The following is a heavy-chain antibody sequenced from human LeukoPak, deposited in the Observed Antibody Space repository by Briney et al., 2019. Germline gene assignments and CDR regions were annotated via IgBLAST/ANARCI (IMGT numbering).Heavy chain of an antibody. CDR3: ARSDGYGLVGI. CDR2: IYDSGSI. CDR1: VGSISSGRNY. D-gene: IGHD3-10*01. Sequence: PSETLSLTCTVSVGSISSGRNYWSWIRQPPGKGLEWIGYIYDSGSINYSPSLKSRVTISVDTSKNQFSLNLSSVTAADTAVYYCARSDGYGLVGIWGQGTMVTDSS. V-gene: IGHV4-61*01. J-gene: IGHJ3*02.